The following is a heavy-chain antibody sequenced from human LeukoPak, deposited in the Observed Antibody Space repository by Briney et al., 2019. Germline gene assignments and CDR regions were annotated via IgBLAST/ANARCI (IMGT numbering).Heavy chain of an antibody. J-gene: IGHJ4*02. D-gene: IGHD6-13*01. CDR1: GFTFSSYE. CDR3: ARDEAAWGQQLVDDY. CDR2: ISSSGSTI. Sequence: PVGSLRLSCAASGFTFSSYEMNWVRQAPGKGLEWVSYISSSGSTIYYADSVKGRFTISRDNAKNSLYLQMNSLRAEDTAVYYCARDEAAWGQQLVDDYWGQGTLVTVSS. V-gene: IGHV3-48*03.